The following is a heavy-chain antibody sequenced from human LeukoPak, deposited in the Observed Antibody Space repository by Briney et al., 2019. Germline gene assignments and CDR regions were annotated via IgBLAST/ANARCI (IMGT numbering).Heavy chain of an antibody. CDR3: ARGSNNAFDI. Sequence: SQTLSLTCAISGGSVSSNSAAWNWIRQSPSRGLEWLGNTYYRSKWYSDCAVSVRSRMTINPDTSKNQFSLQLNSVTPEDTAVYYCARGSNNAFDIWGQGTMVTVSS. J-gene: IGHJ3*02. CDR2: TYYRSKWYS. CDR1: GGSVSSNSAA. D-gene: IGHD2-15*01. V-gene: IGHV6-1*01.